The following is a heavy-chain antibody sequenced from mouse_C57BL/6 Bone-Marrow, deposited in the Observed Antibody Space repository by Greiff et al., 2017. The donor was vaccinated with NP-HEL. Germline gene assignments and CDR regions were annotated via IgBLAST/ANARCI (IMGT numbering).Heavy chain of an antibody. Sequence: VQLQQSGAELVRPGASVTLSCKASGYTFTDYEMHWVKQTPVHGLEWIGAIDPETGGTAYNQKFKGKATLTADKSSSTAYMELRSLTSEDSAVYYCTNSAYWGQGTLVTVSA. CDR1: GYTFTDYE. V-gene: IGHV1-15*01. J-gene: IGHJ3*01. CDR3: TNSAY. CDR2: IDPETGGT.